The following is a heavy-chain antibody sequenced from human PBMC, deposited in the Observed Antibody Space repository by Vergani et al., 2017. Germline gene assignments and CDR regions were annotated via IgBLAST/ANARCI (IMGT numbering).Heavy chain of an antibody. J-gene: IGHJ4*02. D-gene: IGHD3-22*01. V-gene: IGHV2-70*04. CDR3: ARMSNFYDGDGYPFDF. CDR1: GFSLSTTGMR. Sequence: QVTLKESGPALVKPTQTLTLTCSFSGFSLSTTGMRVSWFRQPPGKALEWLARIDWDDEKFFSPSLKTRVTMSKDTSKNQVVLTMTNMDPVDTATYYCARMSNFYDGDGYPFDFWGQGTLVTVSS. CDR2: IDWDDEK.